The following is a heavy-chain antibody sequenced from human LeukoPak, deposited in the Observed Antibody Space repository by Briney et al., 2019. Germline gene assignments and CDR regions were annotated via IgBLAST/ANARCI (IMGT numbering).Heavy chain of an antibody. CDR3: ARGGDAIVGYYYYYMDV. J-gene: IGHJ6*03. CDR2: IYHSGST. V-gene: IGHV4-31*03. D-gene: IGHD3-16*02. Sequence: PSQTLSLTCTVSGGSISSGGYYWSWIRQHPGKGLEWIGYIYHSGSTYYNPSLKSRVTISVDRSKNQFSLKLSSVTAADTAVYYCARGGDAIVGYYYYYMDVWGKGTTVTVSS. CDR1: GGSISSGGYY.